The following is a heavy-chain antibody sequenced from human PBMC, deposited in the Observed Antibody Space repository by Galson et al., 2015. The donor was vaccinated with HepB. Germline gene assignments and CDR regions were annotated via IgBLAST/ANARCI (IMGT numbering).Heavy chain of an antibody. CDR2: INPSGGST. J-gene: IGHJ4*02. Sequence: SVKVSCKASRYTFTRYYMHWVRQAPGQGLEWMGIINPSGGSTSYAQKFQGRVTMTRDTSTSTVYMELSSLRSEDTAVYYCARDPVAGAQQFDYWGQGTLVTVS. CDR1: RYTFTRYY. V-gene: IGHV1-46*01. CDR3: ARDPVAGAQQFDY. D-gene: IGHD6-19*01.